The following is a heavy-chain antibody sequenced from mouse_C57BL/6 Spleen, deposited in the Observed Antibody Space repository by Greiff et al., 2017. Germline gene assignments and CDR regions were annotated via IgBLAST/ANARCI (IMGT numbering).Heavy chain of an antibody. CDR1: GYSITSGYY. CDR2: ISYDGSN. D-gene: IGHD4-1*01. Sequence: EVKLLESGPGLVKPSQSLSLTCSVTGYSITSGYYWNWIRQFPGNKLEWMGYISYDGSNNYNPSLKNRISITRDTSKNQFFLKLNSVTTEDTATYYCARETGTDAMDYWGQGTSVTVSS. V-gene: IGHV3-6*01. CDR3: ARETGTDAMDY. J-gene: IGHJ4*01.